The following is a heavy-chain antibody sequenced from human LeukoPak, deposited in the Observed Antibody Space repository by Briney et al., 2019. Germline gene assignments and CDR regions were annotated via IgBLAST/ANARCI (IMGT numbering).Heavy chain of an antibody. Sequence: GESLKISCKGSGYSFTSSWIAWVRQMPGKGLEWMGIIYPGDSDTRYSPSFQGQVTISADKSIGTAYLQWSSLKASDTAMYYCARPSYCSTTSCAGMDVWGQGTTVTVSS. V-gene: IGHV5-51*01. D-gene: IGHD2-2*01. CDR3: ARPSYCSTTSCAGMDV. CDR2: IYPGDSDT. CDR1: GYSFTSSW. J-gene: IGHJ6*02.